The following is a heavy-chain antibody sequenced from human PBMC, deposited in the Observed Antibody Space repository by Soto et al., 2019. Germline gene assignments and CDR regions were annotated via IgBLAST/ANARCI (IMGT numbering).Heavy chain of an antibody. J-gene: IGHJ6*02. Sequence: QVQLQESGPGLVTPSQTLSLTCTVSGDSISTVNYYWSWIRQHPGKGLEWIGYTYYSGSTYYNPSLKSRVTISVETTKNQFSLKLSSVTAADTAVYYCARGRGGCGFMDVWGQGTTVTVSS. V-gene: IGHV4-31*03. CDR3: ARGRGGCGFMDV. CDR2: TYYSGST. CDR1: GDSISTVNYY. D-gene: IGHD2-15*01.